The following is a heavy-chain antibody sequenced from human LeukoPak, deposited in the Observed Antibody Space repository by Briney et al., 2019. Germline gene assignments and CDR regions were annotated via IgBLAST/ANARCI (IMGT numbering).Heavy chain of an antibody. V-gene: IGHV3-48*03. CDR2: ISSSGSTI. D-gene: IGHD4-17*01. J-gene: IGHJ4*02. Sequence: GGSLRLSCAASGFTFSSYEMNWVRQAPGKGLEWVSYISSSGSTIYYADSVKGRFTISRDNAKNSLYLQMNSLRAEDTAVYYCARDPTPDYGDYIHVWGQGTLVTVSS. CDR1: GFTFSSYE. CDR3: ARDPTPDYGDYIHV.